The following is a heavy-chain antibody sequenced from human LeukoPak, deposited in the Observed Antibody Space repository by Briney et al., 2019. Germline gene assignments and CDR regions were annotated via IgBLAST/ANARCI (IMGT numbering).Heavy chain of an antibody. J-gene: IGHJ4*02. CDR2: IYTSGST. Sequence: PSETLSLTCTVSGGSISSYYWSWIRQPAGKGPEWIGRIYTSGSTNYNPSLKSRVTMSVDTSKNQFSLKLSSVTAADTAVYYCARAQAGYSSSAFDYWGQGTLVTVSS. CDR1: GGSISSYY. V-gene: IGHV4-4*07. D-gene: IGHD6-13*01. CDR3: ARAQAGYSSSAFDY.